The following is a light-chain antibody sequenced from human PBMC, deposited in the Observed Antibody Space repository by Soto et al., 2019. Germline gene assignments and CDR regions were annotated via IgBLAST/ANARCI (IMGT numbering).Light chain of an antibody. Sequence: QSVLTQSPSASASLGASVKLTCTLSSGHSSYAIAWHQQQPEKGPRYLMKLNSDGSHSKGDGIPDRFSGSSSGAERYLTISSFRSEDEADYYCQTWGTGTVIFGGGTKLTVL. J-gene: IGLJ2*01. CDR1: SGHSSYA. CDR3: QTWGTGTVI. CDR2: LNSDGSH. V-gene: IGLV4-69*01.